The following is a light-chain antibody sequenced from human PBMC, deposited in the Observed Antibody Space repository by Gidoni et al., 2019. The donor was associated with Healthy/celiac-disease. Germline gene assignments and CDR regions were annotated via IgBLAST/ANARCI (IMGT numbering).Light chain of an antibody. CDR2: DAS. V-gene: IGKV3-11*01. CDR3: QQRSNWPPGRT. J-gene: IGKJ1*01. CDR1: QSVSSY. Sequence: EIVLTQSTATLSLSPGERATLSCRASQSVSSYLAWYQQKPGQAPRLLIYDASNRATGIPARFSGSGSGTDFTLTISSLEPEDFAVYYCQQRSNWPPGRTFXQXTKVEIK.